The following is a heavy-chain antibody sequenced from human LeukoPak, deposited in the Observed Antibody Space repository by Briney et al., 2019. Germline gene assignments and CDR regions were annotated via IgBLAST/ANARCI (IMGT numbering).Heavy chain of an antibody. D-gene: IGHD6-19*01. CDR1: GFTFSSYA. Sequence: PGGSLRLSCVASGFTFSSYAMGWVRQAAGKGLEWVSDISSSGGTTYYADSVKGRVTISRDNSKKTLYLQMNSLRPEDTAVYYCAKFSISGWSRSTNKWGQGTLVTVSS. CDR3: AKFSISGWSRSTNK. V-gene: IGHV3-23*01. CDR2: ISSSGGTT. J-gene: IGHJ4*02.